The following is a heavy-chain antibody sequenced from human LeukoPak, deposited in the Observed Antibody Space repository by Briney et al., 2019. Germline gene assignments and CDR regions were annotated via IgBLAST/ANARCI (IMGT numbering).Heavy chain of an antibody. Sequence: SVKVSCKASGGTFSSYTISWVRQAPGQGLEWMGRILPILGIANYAQKFQGRVTITADKSTSTAYMELSSLRSEDTAVYYCARGDDSSGYYHFDYWGQGTLVTVSS. CDR3: ARGDDSSGYYHFDY. CDR2: ILPILGIA. CDR1: GGTFSSYT. J-gene: IGHJ4*02. D-gene: IGHD3-22*01. V-gene: IGHV1-69*02.